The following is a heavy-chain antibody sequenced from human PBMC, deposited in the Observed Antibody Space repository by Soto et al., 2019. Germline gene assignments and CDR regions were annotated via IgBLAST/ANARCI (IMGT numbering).Heavy chain of an antibody. D-gene: IGHD3-10*01. CDR2: IYFNGTT. Sequence: SATLSPTCTVSDVTLRSYYWSWIRQTPGKTLEWIGCIYFNGTTNYNPSLKSRVTISLDMSKNQFSLKLRSVTATDTAVYHCARGKGTHKYWGRGTLVTVS. CDR3: ARGKGTHKY. V-gene: IGHV4-59*01. CDR1: DVTLRSYY. J-gene: IGHJ4*02.